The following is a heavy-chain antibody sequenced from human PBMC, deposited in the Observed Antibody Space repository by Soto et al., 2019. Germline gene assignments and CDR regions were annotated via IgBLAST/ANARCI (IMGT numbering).Heavy chain of an antibody. Sequence: ASVKVSCKASGYTFTSYGISWVRQAPGQGLEWMGWISAYNGNTNYAQKLQGRVTMTTDTSTSTAYMELRSLRSDDTAVYYCAREGGVVVAATRWFDPWGQGTLVTVSS. V-gene: IGHV1-18*01. CDR3: AREGGVVVAATRWFDP. CDR1: GYTFTSYG. D-gene: IGHD2-15*01. CDR2: ISAYNGNT. J-gene: IGHJ5*02.